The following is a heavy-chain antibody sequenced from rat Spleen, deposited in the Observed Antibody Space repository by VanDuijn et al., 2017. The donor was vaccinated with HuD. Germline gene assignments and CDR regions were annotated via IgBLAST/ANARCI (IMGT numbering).Heavy chain of an antibody. J-gene: IGHJ4*01. CDR3: ARLDPGINLMDA. CDR2: IKYEGDGI. D-gene: IGHD1-4*01. CDR1: GFTFSNYY. V-gene: IGHV5-25*01. Sequence: EVQLVESGGGLVQPGRSMKLSCAASGFTFSNYYMAWVRQAPTKGLEWVASIKYEGDGIYYRDSVKGRFTISRDNAKSTLYLQMDSLRSEDTATYYCARLDPGINLMDAWGQGASVTVSS.